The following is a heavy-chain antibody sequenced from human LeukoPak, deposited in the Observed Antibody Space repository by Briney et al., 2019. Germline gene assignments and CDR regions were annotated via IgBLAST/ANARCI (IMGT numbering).Heavy chain of an antibody. CDR1: GFTFRDYA. J-gene: IGHJ4*02. CDR3: ARPAGGDRGYIDY. Sequence: GRSLRLSCAASGFTFRDYAMHWVRQAPGKGLEWVSGISWDSNTMVYADSVKGRFTVCRDNAKNSLYLQMNSLRAEDTALYYCARPAGGDRGYIDYWGQGTLVTVSS. D-gene: IGHD4-17*01. V-gene: IGHV3-9*01. CDR2: ISWDSNTM.